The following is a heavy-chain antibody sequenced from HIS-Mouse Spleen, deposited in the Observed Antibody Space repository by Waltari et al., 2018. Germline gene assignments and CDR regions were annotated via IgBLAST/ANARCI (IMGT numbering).Heavy chain of an antibody. D-gene: IGHD1-26*01. CDR1: GGSISSSSYY. CDR2: IYYSVST. CDR3: ARDRELYFDY. Sequence: QLQLQESGPGLVKPSETLSLTCTVSGGSISSSSYYWGWIRQPPGKGLEWIGSIYYSVSTYDNQSLKSRVTISVDTSKNQFSLKLSSVTAADTAVYYCARDRELYFDYWGQGTLVTVSS. V-gene: IGHV4-39*07. J-gene: IGHJ4*02.